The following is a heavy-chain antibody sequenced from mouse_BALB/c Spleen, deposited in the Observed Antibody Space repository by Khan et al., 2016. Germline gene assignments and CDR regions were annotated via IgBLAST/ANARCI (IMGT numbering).Heavy chain of an antibody. CDR2: INPGSSTI. V-gene: IGHV4-2*02. CDR1: GFDFSRYW. D-gene: IGHD2-3*01. CDR3: AGLGYYGAMDY. J-gene: IGHJ4*01. Sequence: EVKLLESGGGLVQPGGSLNLSCAASGFDFSRYWMSWARQAPGKGQEWIGEINPGSSTINYTPSLKDKFIISRDNAKNTLYLQMSKVRSEDTALYYCAGLGYYGAMDYWSQGNSVTVSA.